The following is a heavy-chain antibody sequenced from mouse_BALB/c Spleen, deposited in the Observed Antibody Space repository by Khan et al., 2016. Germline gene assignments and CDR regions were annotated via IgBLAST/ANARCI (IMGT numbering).Heavy chain of an antibody. CDR1: GYSITSAYA. Sequence: EVQLQESGPGLVKPSQSLSLTCTVTGYSITSAYAWNWIRQFPGNKLEWMGYISYSGSTSYNPSLKSRISITRDTSNNQFFLQLNSVTSEDTATSYSARSDYGSKDATDYWGQGTSVTVSS. CDR2: ISYSGST. V-gene: IGHV3-2*02. CDR3: ARSDYGSKDATDY. J-gene: IGHJ4*01. D-gene: IGHD1-1*01.